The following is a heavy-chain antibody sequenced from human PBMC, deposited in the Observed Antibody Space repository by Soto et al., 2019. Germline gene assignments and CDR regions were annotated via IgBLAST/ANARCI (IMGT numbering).Heavy chain of an antibody. CDR1: GYTFTTYG. D-gene: IGHD3-10*01. J-gene: IGHJ6*02. V-gene: IGHV1-18*01. CDR2: ISTYNGST. Sequence: GASLKVSCKASGYTFTTYGITWVRQAPGQGLEWMGWISTYNGSTTYPQKLQGRVTMTTDTSTSTAYMELSSVTAADTAVYYFARGLWFGELLSSSYYSGRDVWGQGTTVTVSS. CDR3: ARGLWFGELLSSSYYSGRDV.